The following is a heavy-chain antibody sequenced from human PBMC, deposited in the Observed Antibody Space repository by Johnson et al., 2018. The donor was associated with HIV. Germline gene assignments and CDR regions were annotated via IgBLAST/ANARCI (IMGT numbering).Heavy chain of an antibody. V-gene: IGHV3-30*18. J-gene: IGHJ3*02. CDR2: ISYDGNNK. CDR3: AKESAFDI. CDR1: GFTFSSYG. Sequence: QVQLVESGGGVVQPGRSLRLSCAASGFTFSSYGMLWVRQAPGKGLEWVAVISYDGNNKYYADSVKGRFTISRDNSKNTLYLQMNSLRAEDTAVYYCAKESAFDIWGQGTMVTVSS.